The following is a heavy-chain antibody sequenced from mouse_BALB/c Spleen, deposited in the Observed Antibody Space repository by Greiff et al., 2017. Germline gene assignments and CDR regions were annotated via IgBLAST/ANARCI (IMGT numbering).Heavy chain of an antibody. CDR1: GYTFTSYW. CDR3: ARAGDNGAWFAY. V-gene: IGHV1-87*01. Sequence: VQLQQSGAELARPGASVKLSCKASGYTFTSYWMQWVKQRPGQGLEWIGAIYPGDGDTRYTQKFKGKATLTADKSSSTAYMQLSILASEDSAVYYCARAGDNGAWFAYWGQGTLVTVSA. CDR2: IYPGDGDT. J-gene: IGHJ3*01. D-gene: IGHD1-3*01.